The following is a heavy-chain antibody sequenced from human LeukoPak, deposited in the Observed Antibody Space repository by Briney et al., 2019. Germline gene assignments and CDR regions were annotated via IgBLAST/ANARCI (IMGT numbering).Heavy chain of an antibody. CDR3: SLLAAGGARIDY. CDR2: INPNTGGT. CDR1: GDPFSGYY. Sequence: ASVKVSCKTSGDPFSGYYLHWVRQAPGQGLEWRGWINPNTGGTNHAQKFQGRVTMTRDTSISTAYMELSRLRSDDTAVFYCSLLAAGGARIDYWGQGTLVTVSS. V-gene: IGHV1-2*02. J-gene: IGHJ4*02. D-gene: IGHD6-13*01.